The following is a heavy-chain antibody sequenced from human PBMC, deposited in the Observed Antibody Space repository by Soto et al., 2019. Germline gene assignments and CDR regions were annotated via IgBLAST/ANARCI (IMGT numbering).Heavy chain of an antibody. D-gene: IGHD3-3*01. Sequence: SETLSLTCNVSGGSISSSRSYWAWFRQPPGKELEWIANIFYAGNTYYNPSLKSRVTISVDTSKNQFSLKLSSVTAADTAVYYCARRVEYNWFDPWGQGTLVTVSS. CDR3: ARRVEYNWFDP. J-gene: IGHJ5*02. CDR2: IFYAGNT. CDR1: GGSISSSRSY. V-gene: IGHV4-39*07.